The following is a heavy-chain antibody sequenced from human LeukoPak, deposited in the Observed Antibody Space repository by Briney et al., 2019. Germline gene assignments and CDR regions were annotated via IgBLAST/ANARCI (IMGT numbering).Heavy chain of an antibody. D-gene: IGHD1-26*01. J-gene: IGHJ4*02. CDR1: GFAFSDYY. Sequence: GGSLRLSCAASGFAFSDYYMSWIRQAPGKGLEWVSYISSSGSTIYYADSVKGRFTISRDNSKNTLYLQMSSLRAEDTAVYYCARDLFVGATNLDYWGQGTLVTVSS. V-gene: IGHV3-11*04. CDR3: ARDLFVGATNLDY. CDR2: ISSSGSTI.